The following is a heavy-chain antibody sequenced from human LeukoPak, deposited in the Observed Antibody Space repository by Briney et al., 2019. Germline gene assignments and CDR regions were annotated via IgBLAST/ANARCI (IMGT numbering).Heavy chain of an antibody. V-gene: IGHV3-21*04. CDR1: GFTFSSYS. CDR3: AREGGDIVVVVAANDAFDI. J-gene: IGHJ3*02. D-gene: IGHD2-15*01. CDR2: ISSSSSYI. Sequence: PGGSLRLSCAASGFTFSSYSMNWVRQAPGKGLEWVSSISSSSSYIYYADSVKGRFTISRDNDKNSLYLRMNSLRAEDTAVYYCAREGGDIVVVVAANDAFDIWGQGIMVTVSS.